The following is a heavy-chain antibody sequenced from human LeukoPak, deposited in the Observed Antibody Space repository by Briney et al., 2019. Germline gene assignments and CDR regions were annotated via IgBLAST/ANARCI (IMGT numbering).Heavy chain of an antibody. CDR2: ISSSGSTI. CDR1: GFTFSDYY. D-gene: IGHD6-13*01. V-gene: IGHV3-11*01. J-gene: IGHJ4*02. CDR3: ACPSSSWYDSYFDY. Sequence: PGGSLRLSCAASGFTFSDYYMSWIRQAPGKGLEWVSYISSSGSTIYYADSVKGRFTISRDNAKNSLYLQMNSLRAEDTAVYYCACPSSSWYDSYFDYWGQGTLVTVSS.